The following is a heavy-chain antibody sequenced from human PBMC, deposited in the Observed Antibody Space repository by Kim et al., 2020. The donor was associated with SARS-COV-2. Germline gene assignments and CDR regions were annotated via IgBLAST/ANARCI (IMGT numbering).Heavy chain of an antibody. V-gene: IGHV5-51*01. J-gene: IGHJ6*02. CDR2: IYPGDSDT. D-gene: IGHD5-12*01. CDR1: GYSFTSYW. CDR3: ARLYSGYGGYYYYGMDV. Sequence: GESLKISCKGSGYSFTSYWIGWVRQMPGKGLEWMGIIYPGDSDTRYSPSFQGQVTISADKSISTAYLQWSSLKASDTAMYYCARLYSGYGGYYYYGMDVWGQGTTVTVSS.